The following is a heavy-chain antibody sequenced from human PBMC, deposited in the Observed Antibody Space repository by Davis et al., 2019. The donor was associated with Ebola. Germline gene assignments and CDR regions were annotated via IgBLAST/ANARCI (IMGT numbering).Heavy chain of an antibody. J-gene: IGHJ6*02. CDR2: IWYDGSNK. CDR3: AREFSHPDLGYYYGMDV. V-gene: IGHV3-33*01. CDR1: GFTFSSYG. Sequence: PGGSLRLSCAASGFTFSSYGMHWVRQAPGKGLEWVAVIWYDGSNKYYADSVKGRFTISRDNSKNTLYLQMNSLRAEDTAVYYCAREFSHPDLGYYYGMDVWGQGTTVTVSS.